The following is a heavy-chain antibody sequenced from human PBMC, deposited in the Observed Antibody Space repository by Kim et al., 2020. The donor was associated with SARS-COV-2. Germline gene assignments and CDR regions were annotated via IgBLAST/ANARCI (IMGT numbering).Heavy chain of an antibody. CDR1: GFTFSSYS. CDR3: ARVPGYYDSSGYRDY. CDR2: ISSSSSYI. Sequence: GGSLRLSCAASGFTFSSYSMNWVRQAPGKGLEWVSSISSSSSYIYYADSVKGRFTISRDNAKNSLYLQMNSLRAEDTAVYYCARVPGYYDSSGYRDYWGQGPLVTVSS. D-gene: IGHD3-22*01. J-gene: IGHJ4*02. V-gene: IGHV3-21*01.